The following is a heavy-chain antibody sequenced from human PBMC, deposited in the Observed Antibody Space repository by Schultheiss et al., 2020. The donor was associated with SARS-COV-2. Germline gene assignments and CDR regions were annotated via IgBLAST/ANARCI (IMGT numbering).Heavy chain of an antibody. Sequence: GGSLRLSCAASGFTFDDYAMHWVRQAPGKGLEWVSGISWNSGSIGYADSVKGRFTISRDNAKNSLYLQMNSLRAEDTAVYYCARAPTQLANGWGQGTLVTVSS. D-gene: IGHD6-6*01. CDR2: ISWNSGSI. CDR1: GFTFDDYA. V-gene: IGHV3-9*01. CDR3: ARAPTQLANG. J-gene: IGHJ4*02.